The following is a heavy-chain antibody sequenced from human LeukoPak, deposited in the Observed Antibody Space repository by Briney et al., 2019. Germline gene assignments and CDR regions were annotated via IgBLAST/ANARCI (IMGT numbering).Heavy chain of an antibody. D-gene: IGHD3-10*01. CDR3: ARGLVHYYYGSGSYENWFDP. Sequence: SETLSLTCAVYGGSFSGYYWSWIRQPPGKGLEWIGEINHSGSTNYNPPLKSRVTISVDTSKNQFSLKLSSVTAADTAVYYCARGLVHYYYGSGSYENWFDPWGQGTLVTVSS. CDR1: GGSFSGYY. CDR2: INHSGST. J-gene: IGHJ5*02. V-gene: IGHV4-34*01.